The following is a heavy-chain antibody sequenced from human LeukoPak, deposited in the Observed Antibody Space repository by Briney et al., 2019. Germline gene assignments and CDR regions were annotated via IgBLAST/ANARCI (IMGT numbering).Heavy chain of an antibody. CDR2: IYTSGST. D-gene: IGHD3-10*01. V-gene: IGHV4-4*07. CDR3: AGLYYYGSGSSFDY. CDR1: GGSISSYY. J-gene: IGHJ4*02. Sequence: SETLSLTCTVSGGSISSYYWSWIRQPAGKGLEWIGRIYTSGSTNYNPSLKSRVTMSVDTSKNQFSLKLSSVTAADTAVCYCAGLYYYGSGSSFDYWGQGTLVTVSS.